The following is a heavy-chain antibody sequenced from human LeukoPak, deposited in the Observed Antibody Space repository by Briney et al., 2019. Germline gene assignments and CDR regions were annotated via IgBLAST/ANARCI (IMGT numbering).Heavy chain of an antibody. CDR3: ARTCPGGAWSCFDP. V-gene: IGHV4-31*03. CDR1: GGSISSGGYY. J-gene: IGHJ5*02. CDR2: IYYSGST. D-gene: IGHD3-10*01. Sequence: PSQTLSLTCTVSGGSISSGGYYWSWIRQHPGKGLEWIGYIYYSGSTYYNPSLKSRVSISVDTSKNQFSLKLSSVTAADTAVYYCARTCPGGAWSCFDPWGQGTLVTVSS.